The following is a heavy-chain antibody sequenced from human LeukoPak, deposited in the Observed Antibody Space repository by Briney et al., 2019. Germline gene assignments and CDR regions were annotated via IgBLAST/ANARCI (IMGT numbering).Heavy chain of an antibody. J-gene: IGHJ4*02. CDR3: AKDRGY. CDR2: ISGNGGNT. CDR1: GFTFSNFP. Sequence: GGSLRLSCATSGFTFSNFPMSWIREASGKGLEWVSAISGNGGNTYYADSVKGRFTISRDNSKNTLYLQMNSLRAEDTAVYYCAKDRGYWGQGTLDTVSS. V-gene: IGHV3-23*01.